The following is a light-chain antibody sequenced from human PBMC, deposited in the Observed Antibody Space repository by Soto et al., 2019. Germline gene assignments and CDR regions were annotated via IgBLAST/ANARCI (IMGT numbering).Light chain of an antibody. V-gene: IGKV1-33*01. J-gene: IGKJ2*01. CDR3: QQYDTIQYT. CDR1: QDITTY. Sequence: DIQMTQSPSSLSASVGDRVTITCQARQDITTYLNWFQQKPGKAPKLLMYRASNLETGVTSRFSGSGSGTDFTFAMSRLQPEDIATYYCQQYDTIQYTFGQETKLELK. CDR2: RAS.